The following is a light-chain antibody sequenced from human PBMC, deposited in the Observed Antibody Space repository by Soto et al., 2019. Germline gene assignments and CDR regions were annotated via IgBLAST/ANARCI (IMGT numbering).Light chain of an antibody. V-gene: IGLV2-11*01. CDR1: SSDVGGYKY. Sequence: QSALTQPRSVSASPGQSVTISCSGTSSDVGGYKYVSWYQLHPGKAPKLMIYDVSKRPSGVPDRFSGSKSGSTASLTISGLQAEDEADYYCCSYAGSYTWVFGGGTKVTVL. J-gene: IGLJ3*02. CDR2: DVS. CDR3: CSYAGSYTWV.